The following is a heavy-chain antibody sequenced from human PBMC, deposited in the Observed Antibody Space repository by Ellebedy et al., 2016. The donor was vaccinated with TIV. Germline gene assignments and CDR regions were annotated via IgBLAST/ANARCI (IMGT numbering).Heavy chain of an antibody. CDR1: GFTFDDYA. D-gene: IGHD2-15*01. CDR2: ISGDGGST. J-gene: IGHJ6*02. Sequence: GESLKISCAASGFTFDDYAMHWVRQAPGKGLEWVSLISGDGGSTYYADSVKGRFILSRDHSKNSLYLQMSSLRTEDTALYYCVGGYDYYYGMDVWGQGTTVTVSS. V-gene: IGHV3-43*02. CDR3: VGGYDYYYGMDV.